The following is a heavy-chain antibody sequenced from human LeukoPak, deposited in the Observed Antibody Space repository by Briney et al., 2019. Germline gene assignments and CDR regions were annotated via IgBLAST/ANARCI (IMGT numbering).Heavy chain of an antibody. V-gene: IGHV5-10-1*01. Sequence: GESLKISCNASGYCFATYWYSWVRQMPGKGLEGVGRIDPTDSYTECSPSFEGHVTISADKSISTACLQWYGLKASDTAMYYCARHDLWGRGTLITVTS. CDR1: GYCFATYW. CDR2: IDPTDSYT. CDR3: ARHDL. J-gene: IGHJ2*01.